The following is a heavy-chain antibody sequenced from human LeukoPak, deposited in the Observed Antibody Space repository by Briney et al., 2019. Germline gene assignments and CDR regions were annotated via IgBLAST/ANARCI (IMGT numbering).Heavy chain of an antibody. V-gene: IGHV3-48*01. CDR3: AREIPGRTAAGC. CDR2: IGSGSDGI. D-gene: IGHD2-15*01. J-gene: IGHJ4*02. Sequence: GGSLRLSCAASGFIFSDYSMDWVRQAPGKGLEWVSYIGSGSDGIQYADSVKGRFTISRDNGKNLLFLELKSLRGEDTAVYFCAREIPGRTAAGCWGQGTLVTVSS. CDR1: GFIFSDYS.